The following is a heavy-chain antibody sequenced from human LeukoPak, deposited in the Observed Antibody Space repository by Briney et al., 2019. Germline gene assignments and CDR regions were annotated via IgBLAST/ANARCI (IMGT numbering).Heavy chain of an antibody. V-gene: IGHV3-53*01. CDR1: GFTVSSDY. Sequence: GGSLRLSCAASGFTVSSDYMSWVRQAPGKGLEWISIIYSGGNTYYADSVKGRFTISRDNSKNTLYLQMNSLRAEDTAVYYCARVRFGEYYGMDVWGQGTTVTVSS. D-gene: IGHD3-10*01. J-gene: IGHJ6*02. CDR2: IYSGGNT. CDR3: ARVRFGEYYGMDV.